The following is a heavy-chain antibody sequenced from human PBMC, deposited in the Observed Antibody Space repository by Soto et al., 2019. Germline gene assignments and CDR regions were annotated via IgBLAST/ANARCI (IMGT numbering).Heavy chain of an antibody. J-gene: IGHJ5*02. CDR3: AGGVGYCSGGSCYSYNWFDP. CDR1: GGSISSSSYY. Sequence: QLQLQESGPGLVKPSETLSLTCTVSGGSISSSSYYWGWIRQPPGKGLEWIGSIYYSGSTYYNPSLKSRDTISVDTSKDQFSLKLSSVTAADTAVYYCAGGVGYCSGGSCYSYNWFDPWGQGTLVTVSS. V-gene: IGHV4-39*01. CDR2: IYYSGST. D-gene: IGHD2-15*01.